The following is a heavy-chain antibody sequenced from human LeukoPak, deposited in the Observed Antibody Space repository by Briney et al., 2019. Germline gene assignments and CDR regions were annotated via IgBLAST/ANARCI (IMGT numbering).Heavy chain of an antibody. CDR3: ARASHGWYFDL. Sequence: SETLSLTCTVSDGSMTNNYWSWLRQPPGKGLEWIGEIHQSGNTNYNPSLKSRLTISVDTSKNQFSLRLNSVTAADTAVYYCARASHGWYFDLWGRGTLVTVSS. D-gene: IGHD6-6*01. CDR2: IHQSGNT. J-gene: IGHJ2*01. CDR1: DGSMTNNY. V-gene: IGHV4-34*01.